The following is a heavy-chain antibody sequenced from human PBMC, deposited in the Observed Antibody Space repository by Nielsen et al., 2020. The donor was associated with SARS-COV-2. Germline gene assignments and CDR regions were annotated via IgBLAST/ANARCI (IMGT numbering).Heavy chain of an antibody. V-gene: IGHV3-30*04. D-gene: IGHD2-15*01. J-gene: IGHJ4*02. CDR3: AATAGVAVLSDY. CDR1: GFTFSSYA. Sequence: GESLKISCAASGFTFSSYAMHWVRQAPGKGLEWVAVISYDGSNKYYADSVKGRFTISRDNSKNTLYLQMNSLRAEDTAVYYCAATAGVAVLSDYWGQGTLVTVSS. CDR2: ISYDGSNK.